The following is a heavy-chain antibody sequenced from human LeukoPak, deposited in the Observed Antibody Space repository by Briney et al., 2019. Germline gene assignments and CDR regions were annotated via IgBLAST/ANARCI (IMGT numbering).Heavy chain of an antibody. V-gene: IGHV4-34*01. J-gene: IGHJ4*02. Sequence: PSETLSLTCAVYGGSFSGKYWTWIRQPPGKGLEWIGEITHSGSTYYNPPLKSRVTISVDTSKNQFSLKLNSVTAADTAVYYCARDLMTWGQGTLVTVSS. CDR2: ITHSGST. CDR3: ARDLMT. CDR1: GGSFSGKY.